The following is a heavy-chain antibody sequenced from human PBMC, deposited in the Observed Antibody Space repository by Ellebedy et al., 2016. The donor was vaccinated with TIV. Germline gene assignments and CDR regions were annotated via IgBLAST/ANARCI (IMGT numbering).Heavy chain of an antibody. CDR1: GDSISSSSHY. Sequence: MPSETLSLTCSVSGDSISSSSHYWGLIRQPPGKGLEWIGTIYYTGSTYYNSSLASRATISVDTSKNQFSLRLRYVSAADTAMYNCARAGAGSGAYAFDYWGQGIVVTVSA. J-gene: IGHJ4*02. D-gene: IGHD5-12*01. V-gene: IGHV4-39*02. CDR3: ARAGAGSGAYAFDY. CDR2: IYYTGST.